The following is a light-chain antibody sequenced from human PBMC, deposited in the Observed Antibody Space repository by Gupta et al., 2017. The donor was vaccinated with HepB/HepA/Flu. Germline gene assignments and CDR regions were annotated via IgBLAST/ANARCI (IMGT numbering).Light chain of an antibody. CDR1: NIGGKS. Sequence: SSVVNPPPSRSVAARQTATITGGGNNIGGKSVQRYQQRPGQAPVLVVYNDSDRPSGIPERFSGSNSGNTATLTVTRVEAGDEADYYCQIWNRGTDHPGVFGGGTKLTVL. CDR2: NDS. J-gene: IGLJ3*02. CDR3: QIWNRGTDHPGV. V-gene: IGLV3-21*02.